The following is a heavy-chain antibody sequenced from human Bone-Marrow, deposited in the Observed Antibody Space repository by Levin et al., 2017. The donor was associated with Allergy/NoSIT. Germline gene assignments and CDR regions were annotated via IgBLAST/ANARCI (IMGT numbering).Heavy chain of an antibody. CDR2: IAGAGGTT. J-gene: IGHJ4*02. V-gene: IGHV3-23*01. CDR1: GFTFNKYA. CDR3: AKDDKQWLLNRHMDN. Sequence: GESLKISCVASGFTFNKYAMSWVRQAPGKGLEWVSAIAGAGGTTYYADSVKGRFTISRDNSRNTLSLQMNSLRAEDTAMYYCAKDDKQWLLNRHMDNWGQGTQVTVSS. D-gene: IGHD6-19*01.